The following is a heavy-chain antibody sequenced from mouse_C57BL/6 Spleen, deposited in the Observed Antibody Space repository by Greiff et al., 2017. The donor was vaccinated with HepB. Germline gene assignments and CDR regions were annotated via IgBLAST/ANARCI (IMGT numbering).Heavy chain of an antibody. J-gene: IGHJ1*03. CDR3: VRGDYDPWYFDV. D-gene: IGHD2-4*01. CDR2: IDPEDGET. CDR1: GFNIKDYY. Sequence: VQLQQSGAELVKPGASVKLSCTASGFNIKDYYMHWVKQRTEQGLEWIGRIDPEDGETKSAPKFQGKATITADTSSNTAYLQLSSLTSEDTAVYYCVRGDYDPWYFDVWGTGTTVTVSS. V-gene: IGHV14-2*01.